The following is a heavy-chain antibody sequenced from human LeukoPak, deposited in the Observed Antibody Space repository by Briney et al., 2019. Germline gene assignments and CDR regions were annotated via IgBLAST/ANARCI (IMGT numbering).Heavy chain of an antibody. Sequence: PGGSLRLSCAASGFTFSSYSMNWVRQAPGKGLVWVSSISSSSRYIYYADSVKGRFTISRDNAKNSLYLQMNSLRAEDTAVYYCASHYGDTEVPDYSGQGTLVTVSS. J-gene: IGHJ4*02. D-gene: IGHD4-17*01. CDR2: ISSSSRYI. V-gene: IGHV3-21*04. CDR3: ASHYGDTEVPDY. CDR1: GFTFSSYS.